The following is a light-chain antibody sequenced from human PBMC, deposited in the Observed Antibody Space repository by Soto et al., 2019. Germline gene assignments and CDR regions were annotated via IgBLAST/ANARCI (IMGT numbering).Light chain of an antibody. CDR2: DAS. J-gene: IGKJ1*01. V-gene: IGKV1-5*01. Sequence: DIQMTQSPSTLSASLGDRVTITCLASQSISSWLAWYQQKPGKAPKLLIYDASSLESGVPSRFSGSGSGTEFTLTISSLQPDDFATYYCQQYNSYQWTFGQGTKVDNK. CDR1: QSISSW. CDR3: QQYNSYQWT.